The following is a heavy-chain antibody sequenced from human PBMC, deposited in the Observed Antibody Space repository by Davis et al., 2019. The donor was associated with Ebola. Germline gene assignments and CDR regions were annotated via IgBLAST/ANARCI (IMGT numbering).Heavy chain of an antibody. V-gene: IGHV3-21*01. CDR1: GITFSSYS. J-gene: IGHJ6*02. D-gene: IGHD4-11*01. CDR2: ISSDSSHI. CDR3: ASPSTETRYYYYYGMDV. Sequence: PGGSLRLSCVVSGITFSSYSINWVRQAPGKGLEWVSSISSDSSHIYYADSVKGRFTISRENAKNSLYLQMNSLRAEDTAVYYCASPSTETRYYYYYGMDVWGQGTTVTVSS.